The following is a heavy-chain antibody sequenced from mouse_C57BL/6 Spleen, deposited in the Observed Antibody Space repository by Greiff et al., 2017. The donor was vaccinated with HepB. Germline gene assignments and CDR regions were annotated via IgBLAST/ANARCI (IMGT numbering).Heavy chain of an antibody. CDR2: INPNYGTT. Sequence: VQLQQSGPELVKPGASVKISCKASGYSFTDYNMNWVKQSNRKSLEWIGVINPNYGTTSYNQKFKGKATLTVDQSSSTAYMQLNSLTSEDSAVYYCARRSTMVTGTNWDSYAMDYWGQGTSVTVSS. J-gene: IGHJ4*01. CDR1: GYSFTDYN. D-gene: IGHD2-2*01. CDR3: ARRSTMVTGTNWDSYAMDY. V-gene: IGHV1-39*01.